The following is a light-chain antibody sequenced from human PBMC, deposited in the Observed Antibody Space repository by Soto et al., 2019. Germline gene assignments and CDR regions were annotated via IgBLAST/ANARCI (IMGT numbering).Light chain of an antibody. CDR3: GAWDSSLNGGV. CDR2: ENN. CDR1: SSNIGSNY. V-gene: IGLV1-51*02. Sequence: QSVLTQPPSASAAPGQKVTISCSGGSSNIGSNYVSWFQQFPGTAPKLLIYENNQRPSGIPDRFSGSKSATSATLGIAGLQTEDEADYYCGAWDSSLNGGVFGGGTKLTVL. J-gene: IGLJ3*02.